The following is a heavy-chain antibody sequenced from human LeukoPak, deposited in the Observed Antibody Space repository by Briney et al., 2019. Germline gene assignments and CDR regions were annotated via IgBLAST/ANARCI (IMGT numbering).Heavy chain of an antibody. CDR2: IIPILAIA. CDR3: GTENGNVTMVTNFGY. CDR1: GGTFSSSP. J-gene: IGHJ4*02. Sequence: ASVKVSCKASGGTFSSSPITWVRQAPGQGLEWMGRIIPILAIANYAPKFQGRVTITADKSTTTAYMELISLRSEDTAVYYCGTENGNVTMVTNFGYWGQGTLVTVSS. D-gene: IGHD4-17*01. V-gene: IGHV1-69*04.